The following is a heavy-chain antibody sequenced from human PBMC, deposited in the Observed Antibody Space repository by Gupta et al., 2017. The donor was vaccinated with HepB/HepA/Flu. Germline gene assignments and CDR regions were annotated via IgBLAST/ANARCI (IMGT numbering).Heavy chain of an antibody. CDR3: ARQGEGAIEGRVYDY. J-gene: IGHJ4*02. CDR1: GGSISSYS. CDR2: VYYSGST. D-gene: IGHD1-26*01. Sequence: QVQLQESGPGLVKPSETLSLTCTVSGGSISSYSWSWIRQPPGKGLELIGYVYYSGSTNYNPSLKSRVTISVDTSKNQFSLELSSVTAADAAVYYWARQGEGAIEGRVYDYWGQGTLVTVSS. V-gene: IGHV4-59*08.